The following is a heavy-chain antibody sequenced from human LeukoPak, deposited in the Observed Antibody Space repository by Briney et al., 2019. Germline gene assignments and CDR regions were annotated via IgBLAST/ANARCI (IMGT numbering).Heavy chain of an antibody. J-gene: IGHJ4*02. D-gene: IGHD6-13*01. V-gene: IGHV3-23*01. CDR3: AKDQGSSSWYGGDY. Sequence: GGSLRLSCAASGFTFSSYAMSWVRQAPGKGLEWVSAISGSGGSTYYADSVKGRFTISRDNSKNTLYLQMNSLRAEDTAVYYCAKDQGSSSWYGGDYWGQGTLATVSS. CDR1: GFTFSSYA. CDR2: ISGSGGST.